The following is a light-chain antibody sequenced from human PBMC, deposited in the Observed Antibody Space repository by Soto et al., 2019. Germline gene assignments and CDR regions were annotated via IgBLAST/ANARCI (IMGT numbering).Light chain of an antibody. J-gene: IGKJ5*01. CDR2: DAS. V-gene: IGKV3-20*01. CDR3: QQYGRTPPIT. Sequence: DIVMTQSPGTLSVSPGERVTLSCRASQSVRSKLVWYQRKPGQAPRLLIYDASTRATGMAGRFSGSGSGTDFTLTISRLEPEDFAVYYCQQYGRTPPITFGQGTRLEIK. CDR1: QSVRSK.